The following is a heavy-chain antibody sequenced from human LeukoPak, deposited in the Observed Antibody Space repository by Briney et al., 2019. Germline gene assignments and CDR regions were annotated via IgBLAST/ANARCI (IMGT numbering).Heavy chain of an antibody. D-gene: IGHD2-15*01. CDR1: GFTFSSYA. CDR2: ISGSGGST. Sequence: HAGVSLRLSCAASGFTFSSYAMSWVRQAPGKGLEWVSAISGSGGSTYYADSVKGRFTISRDNSKNTLYLQMNSLRAEDTAVYYCAKDMGDIVVVVAATEDGGFDYWGQGTLVTVSS. J-gene: IGHJ4*02. CDR3: AKDMGDIVVVVAATEDGGFDY. V-gene: IGHV3-23*01.